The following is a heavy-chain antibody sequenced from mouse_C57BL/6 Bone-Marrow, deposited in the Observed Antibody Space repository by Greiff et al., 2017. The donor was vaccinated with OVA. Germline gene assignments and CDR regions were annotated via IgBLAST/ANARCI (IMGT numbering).Heavy chain of an antibody. CDR3: TTWGGYYVPYSDAMDN. CDR2: IDPENGDT. CDR1: GFNIKDDY. V-gene: IGHV14-4*01. Sequence: EVQLQQSGAELVRPGASVKLSCTASGFNIKDDYMHWVKQRPEQGLEWIGWIDPENGDTEYASKFQGKATITADTSSNTAYLQLSSLTSEDTAAYYCTTWGGYYVPYSDAMDNWGQGTSVTVSS. D-gene: IGHD2-3*01. J-gene: IGHJ4*01.